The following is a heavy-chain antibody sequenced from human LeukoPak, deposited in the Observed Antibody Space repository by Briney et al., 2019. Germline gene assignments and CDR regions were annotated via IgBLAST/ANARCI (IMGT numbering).Heavy chain of an antibody. Sequence: GGSLRLSCAASGFTFSSYAMTWVRQAPGKGLEWVSSISSSGGSTYYADSVRGRFTISRDNSKSTLSLQMNSLRAEDTAIYYCATYGQVLLPFESWGQGTLVTVSS. CDR1: GFTFSSYA. D-gene: IGHD2-8*02. CDR2: ISSSGGST. J-gene: IGHJ4*02. V-gene: IGHV3-23*01. CDR3: ATYGQVLLPFES.